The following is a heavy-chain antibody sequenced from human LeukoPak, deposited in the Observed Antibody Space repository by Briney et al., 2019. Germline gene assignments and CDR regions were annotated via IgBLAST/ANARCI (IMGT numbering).Heavy chain of an antibody. CDR2: IKQDGSEK. Sequence: QPGGSLRLSCAASGVMFPCYWMTWVRQAPGKGLEWVANIKQDGSEKYYVDSVKGRFTISRDNAKNSVYLQMNSLRAEDTAVYYCARRHHFGFLDSWGQGTLVTVSS. CDR3: ARRHHFGFLDS. CDR1: GVMFPCYW. J-gene: IGHJ4*02. V-gene: IGHV3-7*04. D-gene: IGHD3-10*01.